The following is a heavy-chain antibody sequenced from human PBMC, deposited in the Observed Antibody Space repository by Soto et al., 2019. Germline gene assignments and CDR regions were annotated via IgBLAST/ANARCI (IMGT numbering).Heavy chain of an antibody. CDR3: ARGIATGQLDP. V-gene: IGHV1-3*01. D-gene: IGHD2-15*01. CDR1: GYTFTRYT. CDR2: INPDNGNT. J-gene: IGHJ5*02. Sequence: ASVKVSCKXSGYTFTRYTMNWVRQAPGQRLEWMGWINPDNGNTKSSQKFQDRVIITRDTSASTAYMDLSSLRSEDTAVYYCARGIATGQLDPWGQGTLVTVSS.